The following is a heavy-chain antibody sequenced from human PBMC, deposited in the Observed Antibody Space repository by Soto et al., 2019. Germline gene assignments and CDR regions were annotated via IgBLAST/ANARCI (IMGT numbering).Heavy chain of an antibody. D-gene: IGHD3-22*01. Sequence: GGSLRLSCAASGFTFSSYAMSRVRQAPGKGLEWVSAISGSGGSTYYADSVKGRFTISRDNSKNTLYLQMNSLRAEDTAVYYYAKDPIMIVPPGLPDYWGQGTLVTVSS. J-gene: IGHJ4*02. CDR2: ISGSGGST. CDR3: AKDPIMIVPPGLPDY. CDR1: GFTFSSYA. V-gene: IGHV3-23*01.